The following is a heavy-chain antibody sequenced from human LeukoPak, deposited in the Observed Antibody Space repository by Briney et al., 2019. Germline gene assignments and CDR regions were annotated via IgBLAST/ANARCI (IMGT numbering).Heavy chain of an antibody. CDR3: ARRKHYDSSGYYPPNDY. Sequence: ASVRVSCKASGYTFTGYYMHWVRQAPGQGLEWMGWINPNSGGTNYAQKFQGRVTMTRDTSISTAYMELSRLRSDDTAVYYCARRKHYDSSGYYPPNDYWGQGTLVTVSS. D-gene: IGHD3-22*01. CDR1: GYTFTGYY. V-gene: IGHV1-2*02. J-gene: IGHJ4*02. CDR2: INPNSGGT.